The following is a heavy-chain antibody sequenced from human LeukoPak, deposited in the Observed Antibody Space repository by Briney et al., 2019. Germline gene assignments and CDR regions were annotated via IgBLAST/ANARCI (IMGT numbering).Heavy chain of an antibody. CDR2: VSSTGSGT. D-gene: IGHD3-10*01. Sequence: GGSLRFSCVASGFTFSTYGMSWVRQAPGKGLEWVAAVSSTGSGTYYPDSLKGRFIISRDNSQDTVFLQMNSLRPEDTAFYFCAKDGPLLWFGPTDAWGQGILVTVSS. J-gene: IGHJ5*02. CDR1: GFTFSTYG. V-gene: IGHV3-23*01. CDR3: AKDGPLLWFGPTDA.